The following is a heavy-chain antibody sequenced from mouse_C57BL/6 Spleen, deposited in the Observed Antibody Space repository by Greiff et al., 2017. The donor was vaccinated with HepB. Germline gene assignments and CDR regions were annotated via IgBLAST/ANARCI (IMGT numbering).Heavy chain of an antibody. CDR1: GYTFTSYW. CDR3: ARAGLYGNFFDY. Sequence: QVQLQQPGAELVRPGSSVKLSCKASGYTFTSYWMDWVKQRPGQGLEWIGNIYPSDSETHYNQKFKDKATLTVDKSSSTAYTQLSSLTSEDSAVYYCARAGLYGNFFDYWGQGTTLTVSS. D-gene: IGHD2-1*01. J-gene: IGHJ2*01. V-gene: IGHV1-61*01. CDR2: IYPSDSET.